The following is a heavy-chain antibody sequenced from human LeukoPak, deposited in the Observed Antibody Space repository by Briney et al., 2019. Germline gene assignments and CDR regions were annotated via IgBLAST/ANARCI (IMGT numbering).Heavy chain of an antibody. J-gene: IGHJ4*02. CDR2: INHSGST. Sequence: SETLSLTCAVYGGSFSGYYWSWIRQPPGKGLEWIGEINHSGSTNYNPSLKSRVTISVDTSKNQFSLKLTSVTAADTAVYYCARERVKWELLSVFEYWGQGTLVTVSS. CDR1: GGSFSGYY. V-gene: IGHV4-34*01. CDR3: ARERVKWELLSVFEY. D-gene: IGHD1-26*01.